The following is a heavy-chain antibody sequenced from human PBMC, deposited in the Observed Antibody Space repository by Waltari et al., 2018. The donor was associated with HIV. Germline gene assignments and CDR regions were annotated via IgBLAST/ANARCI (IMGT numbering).Heavy chain of an antibody. CDR3: ATALYSSSSAGSIDY. Sequence: QVQLVQSGAEVKKPGASVKVSCKASGYTFTGYYMPWVRQAPGQGLEWIGWINPNNGGTNYAQKFQGRVTMTRDTSISTAYMELSRLRSDDTAVYYCATALYSSSSAGSIDYWGQGTLVTVSS. CDR1: GYTFTGYY. CDR2: INPNNGGT. J-gene: IGHJ4*02. V-gene: IGHV1-2*02. D-gene: IGHD6-6*01.